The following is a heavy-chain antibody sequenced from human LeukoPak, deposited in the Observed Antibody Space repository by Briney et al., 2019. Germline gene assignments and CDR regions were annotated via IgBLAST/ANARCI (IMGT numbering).Heavy chain of an antibody. CDR2: ISESGTGR. V-gene: IGHV3-23*01. CDR1: GFIFSNYA. D-gene: IGHD3-10*01. J-gene: IGHJ4*02. CDR3: AKEPDGYYGFDY. Sequence: GGSLRLSCVGSGFIFSNYALSWVRQAPGKGLEWVSGISESGTGRHYADSVKGRFTISRDNSKNTLYLQMNSLRAEDTAVYYCAKEPDGYYGFDYWGQGTLVTVSS.